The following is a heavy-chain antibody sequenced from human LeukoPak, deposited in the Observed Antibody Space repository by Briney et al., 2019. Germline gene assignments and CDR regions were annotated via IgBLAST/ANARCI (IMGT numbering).Heavy chain of an antibody. J-gene: IGHJ2*01. CDR3: ARVRDGYNWYFDL. CDR2: INPNSGGT. Sequence: GASVKVSCKASGYTFTGYYMHWVRQAPGQGLEWMGWINPNSGGTNYAQKFQGWVTMTRDTSISTAYMELSRLRSDDTAVYYCARVRDGYNWYFDLWGRGTLVTVSS. CDR1: GYTFTGYY. V-gene: IGHV1-2*04. D-gene: IGHD5-24*01.